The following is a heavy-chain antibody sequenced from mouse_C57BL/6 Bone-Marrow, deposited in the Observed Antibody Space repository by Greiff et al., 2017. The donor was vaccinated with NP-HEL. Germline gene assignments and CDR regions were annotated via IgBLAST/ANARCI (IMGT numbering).Heavy chain of an antibody. J-gene: IGHJ4*01. CDR2: IDPSDSYT. Sequence: VQLQQPGAELVMPGASVKLSCKASGYTFTSYWMHWVKQRPGQGLEWIGEIDPSDSYTNYNQKFKGKSTLTVDKSSSTAYMQLSSLTSEDSAVYYCARTFYYGKRVYAMDYWGQGTSVTVSS. CDR1: GYTFTSYW. D-gene: IGHD2-1*01. CDR3: ARTFYYGKRVYAMDY. V-gene: IGHV1-69*01.